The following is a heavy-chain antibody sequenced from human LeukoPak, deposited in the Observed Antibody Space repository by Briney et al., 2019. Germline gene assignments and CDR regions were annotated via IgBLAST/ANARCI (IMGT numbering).Heavy chain of an antibody. CDR2: ISSSGSTI. Sequence: GGSLRLSCAASGFTFSSYEMNWVRQAPGKGLEWVSYISSSGSTIYYADSVKGRFTISRDNAKNSLYLQMNSLRAEDTAVYYCARGYYDSSGYYGGLYYYYYMDVWGKGTTVTISS. CDR1: GFTFSSYE. V-gene: IGHV3-48*03. J-gene: IGHJ6*03. D-gene: IGHD3-22*01. CDR3: ARGYYDSSGYYGGLYYYYYMDV.